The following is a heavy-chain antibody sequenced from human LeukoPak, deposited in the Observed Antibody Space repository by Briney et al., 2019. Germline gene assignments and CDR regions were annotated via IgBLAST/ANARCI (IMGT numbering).Heavy chain of an antibody. CDR2: INHSGST. V-gene: IGHV4-34*01. Sequence: PSETLSLTCAVYGGSFSGYYWSWIRQPPGKGLEWIGEINHSGSTNYNPSLKSRVTISVDTSKNQFSLKLSSVTAADTAVYYCARGLGSGSYYLPYYFDYWGQGTLVTVSS. CDR1: GGSFSGYY. J-gene: IGHJ4*02. D-gene: IGHD3-10*01. CDR3: ARGLGSGSYYLPYYFDY.